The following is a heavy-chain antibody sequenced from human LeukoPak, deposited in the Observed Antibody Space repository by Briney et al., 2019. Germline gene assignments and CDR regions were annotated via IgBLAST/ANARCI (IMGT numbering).Heavy chain of an antibody. D-gene: IGHD6-6*01. CDR2: IYPCDSDT. J-gene: IGHJ4*02. CDR1: GYSFTSYW. V-gene: IGHV5-51*01. Sequence: GESLKIPCKGSGYSFTSYWIGWLRHMPGKGLEGMVIIYPCDSDTKYSPSFEGQVTLSADKSHSTAYLQWSSLKASDTAMYYCARHHVVSSSSDYWGQGTLVTVSS. CDR3: ARHHVVSSSSDY.